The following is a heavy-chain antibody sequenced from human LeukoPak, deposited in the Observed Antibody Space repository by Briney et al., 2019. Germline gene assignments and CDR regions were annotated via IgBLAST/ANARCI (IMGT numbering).Heavy chain of an antibody. CDR1: GGSISSSSYY. CDR3: ASLDQYQLPGEL. D-gene: IGHD2-2*01. CDR2: IYYSGST. V-gene: IGHV4-39*01. J-gene: IGHJ4*02. Sequence: PSETLSLTCTVPGGSISSSSYYWGWIRQPPGKGLEWIGSIYYSGSTYYNPSLKSRVTISVDTSKNQFSLKLSSVTAADTAVYYCASLDQYQLPGELWGQGTLVTVSS.